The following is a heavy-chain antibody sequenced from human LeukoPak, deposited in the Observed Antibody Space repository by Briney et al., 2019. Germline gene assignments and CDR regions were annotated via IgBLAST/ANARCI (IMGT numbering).Heavy chain of an antibody. CDR3: ARRATYYYGSGSYYDDY. CDR1: GGTFSSYA. CDR2: IIPIFATA. V-gene: IGHV1-69*13. D-gene: IGHD3-10*01. Sequence: ASVKVSCKASGGTFSSYAISWVRQAPGQGLEWMGGIIPIFATASYAQKFQGRVTITADESTSTAYMELSSLRSEDTAVYYCARRATYYYGSGSYYDDYWGQGTLVTVSS. J-gene: IGHJ4*02.